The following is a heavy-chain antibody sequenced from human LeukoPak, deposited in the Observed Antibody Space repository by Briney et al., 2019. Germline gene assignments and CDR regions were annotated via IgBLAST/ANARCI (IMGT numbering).Heavy chain of an antibody. CDR3: TRDAGHCHSSGCWKPSDY. Sequence: PGGSLRLSCAASGFNFRSYWMQWVRQVPGKGPAWVARINSDDTDTYADSVKGRFTISRDNANNMLYLQMNSLKADDTAVYYCTRDAGHCHSSGCWKPSDYWGQGALVTVSS. CDR2: INSDDTDT. J-gene: IGHJ4*02. V-gene: IGHV3-74*01. D-gene: IGHD3-22*01. CDR1: GFNFRSYW.